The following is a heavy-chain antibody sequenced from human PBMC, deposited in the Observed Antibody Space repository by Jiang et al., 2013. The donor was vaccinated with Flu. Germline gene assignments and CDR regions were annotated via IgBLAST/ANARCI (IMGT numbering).Heavy chain of an antibody. Sequence: GAEVKKPGASMKLSCEASGFDFSAYAIHWVRQAPGQGLEWMGWVSPANGNSKYSEKLQGRATITLDTSANTGYMELSGLRSEDTAVYFCARATSPIMPAAGFCDLWGQGTLVTVSS. D-gene: IGHD6-13*01. CDR3: ARATSPIMPAAGFCDL. CDR2: VSPANGNS. CDR1: GFDFSAYA. J-gene: IGHJ5*02. V-gene: IGHV1-3*01.